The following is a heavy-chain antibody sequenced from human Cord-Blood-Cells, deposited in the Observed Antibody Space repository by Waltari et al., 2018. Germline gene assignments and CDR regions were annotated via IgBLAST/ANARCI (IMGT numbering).Heavy chain of an antibody. V-gene: IGHV1-8*01. CDR3: ARQDSSSYYYYYGMDV. CDR2: INPNSGNT. J-gene: IGHJ6*02. CDR1: GYTFTSYD. D-gene: IGHD6-13*01. Sequence: QVQLVQSGAEVKKPGASVKVSCKASGYTFTSYDINWVRQATGQGLEWMGWINPNSGNTGYAQKFQDRVTMTRNTSRSTAYMELSSLRSEDTAVYYCARQDSSSYYYYYGMDVWGQGTTVTVSS.